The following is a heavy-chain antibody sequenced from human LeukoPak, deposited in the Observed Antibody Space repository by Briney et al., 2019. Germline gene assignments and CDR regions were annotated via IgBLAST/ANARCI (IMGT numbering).Heavy chain of an antibody. D-gene: IGHD3/OR15-3a*01. CDR2: ISYSGMTI. V-gene: IGHV3-11*01. CDR3: ARXRTGHHSYYYYYMDV. Sequence: KPGGSLRLSCAASGFTFSDDYMTWIRQAPGKGLEWISYISYSGMTIYYADSVKGRFTISRDNAKNSLHLQMNSLRAEDTAVYYXARXRTGHHSYYYYYMDVWGKGTTVTVSS. J-gene: IGHJ6*03. CDR1: GFTFSDDY.